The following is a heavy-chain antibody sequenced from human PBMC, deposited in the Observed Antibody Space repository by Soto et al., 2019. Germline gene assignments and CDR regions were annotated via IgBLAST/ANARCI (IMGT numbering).Heavy chain of an antibody. V-gene: IGHV1-69*06. CDR1: GGTFSSYA. D-gene: IGHD6-13*01. J-gene: IGHJ1*01. CDR2: IIPIFGTA. Sequence: GASVKVSCKASGGTFSSYAISWLRQAPGQGLEWMGGIIPIFGTANYAQKFQGRVTITADTSTSTAHMELRNLRSDDTAVYYCARERDGSSWSSAECLQHWGQGTLVTVSS. CDR3: ARERDGSSWSSAECLQH.